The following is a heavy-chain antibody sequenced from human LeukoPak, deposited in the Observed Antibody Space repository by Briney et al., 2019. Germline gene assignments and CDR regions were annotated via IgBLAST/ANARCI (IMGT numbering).Heavy chain of an antibody. CDR2: ISGSAAAT. CDR3: AKRGPGSPQSGKYFFDY. CDR1: GFTSSAYG. D-gene: IGHD3-10*01. V-gene: IGHV3-23*01. Sequence: PGGSLRLSCAASGFTSSAYGMTWVRQAPGKGLEWVSAISGSAAATFYADSVKGRFTISRDNSRSTLYLQMNSLRAEDTAVYYCAKRGPGSPQSGKYFFDYWGQGTLVTVSS. J-gene: IGHJ4*02.